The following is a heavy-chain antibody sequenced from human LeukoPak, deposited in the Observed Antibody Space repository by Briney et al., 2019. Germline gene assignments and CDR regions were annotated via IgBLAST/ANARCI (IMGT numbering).Heavy chain of an antibody. CDR1: GVTTTSSSNG. D-gene: IGHD1-26*01. Sequence: SETLSLTCTVSGVTTTSSSNGAGWIRQPPGKGLEWIGSVSFSGSTYYNPSLKSRVTISVDTSKNQFSLKLLSVTAADTAVYYCARRAYSGIHLTVHWSYLWGQGTLVTVSS. J-gene: IGHJ5*02. CDR3: ARRAYSGIHLTVHWSYL. V-gene: IGHV4-39*01. CDR2: VSFSGST.